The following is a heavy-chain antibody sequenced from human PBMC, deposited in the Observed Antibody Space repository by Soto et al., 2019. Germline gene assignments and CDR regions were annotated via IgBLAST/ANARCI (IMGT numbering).Heavy chain of an antibody. J-gene: IGHJ4*02. D-gene: IGHD3-10*01. V-gene: IGHV1-18*01. CDR3: ARDVNSGTFDY. Sequence: ASVKVSCKASGYTFTSYAISWVRQAPGQELEWMGWISAHNGNTKYAQKLQGRVTMTTDTSTSTAYMDLRSLRSDDTAVYYCARDVNSGTFDYWGQGTLVTVSS. CDR1: GYTFTSYA. CDR2: ISAHNGNT.